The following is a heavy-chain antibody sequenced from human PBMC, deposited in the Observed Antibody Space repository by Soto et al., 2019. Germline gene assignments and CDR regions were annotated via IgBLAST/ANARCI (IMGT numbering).Heavy chain of an antibody. CDR1: GDSVTSHY. D-gene: IGHD2-2*01. J-gene: IGHJ6*02. CDR2: MHYTGFS. Sequence: SETLSLTCSFSGDSVTSHYLTWIRQSPEKGLEWIGYMHYTGFSHYNPSLKSRLTLAVDTSKNQFSLTLSSVTAADTAVYYCARDKSTNRFFYYGLDVWGQGTTVTVSS. CDR3: ARDKSTNRFFYYGLDV. V-gene: IGHV4-59*02.